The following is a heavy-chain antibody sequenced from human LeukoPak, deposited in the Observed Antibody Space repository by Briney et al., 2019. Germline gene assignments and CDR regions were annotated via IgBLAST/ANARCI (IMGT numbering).Heavy chain of an antibody. D-gene: IGHD3-22*01. CDR1: GGTFSSYA. CDR3: ARDSSGHDAFDI. CDR2: IIPILGIA. V-gene: IGHV1-69*04. Sequence: SVKVSCKASGGTFSSYAISWVRQAPGQGLEWMGRIIPILGIANYAQKFQGRVTITADKSTSTAYMELSSLRSEDTAVYYCARDSSGHDAFDIWGQGTMVTVPS. J-gene: IGHJ3*02.